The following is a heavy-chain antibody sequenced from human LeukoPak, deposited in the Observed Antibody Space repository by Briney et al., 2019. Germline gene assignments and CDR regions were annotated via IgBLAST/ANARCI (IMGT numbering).Heavy chain of an antibody. J-gene: IGHJ5*02. CDR3: ATVLRGSNWFDP. Sequence: ASVKVSCKVSGYTLTELSMHWLRQAPGKGLEWMGVFDPEDGETIYAKKFQGRVTMTEGTSTDTAYMELSSLRSEDTAVYYCATVLRGSNWFDPWGKGTLVTVSS. CDR1: GYTLTELS. CDR2: FDPEDGET. D-gene: IGHD3-16*01. V-gene: IGHV1-24*01.